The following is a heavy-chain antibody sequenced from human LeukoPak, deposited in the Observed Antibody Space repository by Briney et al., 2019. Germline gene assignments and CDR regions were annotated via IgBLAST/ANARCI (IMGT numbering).Heavy chain of an antibody. V-gene: IGHV4-34*01. CDR1: GGSFSGYY. D-gene: IGHD1-26*01. CDR3: ARGGRIVGALDY. J-gene: IGHJ4*02. CDR2: INYSGST. Sequence: SETLSLTCAVYGGSFSGYYWSWIRQPPGKGLEWIGEINYSGSTKYNPSLKSRVTISVDTSKNQFSLKLSSVTAADTAVYYCARGGRIVGALDYWGQGTLVTASS.